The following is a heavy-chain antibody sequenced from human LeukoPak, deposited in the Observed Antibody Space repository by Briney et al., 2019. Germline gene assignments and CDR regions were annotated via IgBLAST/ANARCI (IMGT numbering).Heavy chain of an antibody. Sequence: GGSLRLSCAASGFTFSSYWMSWVRQAPGKGLEWVANIKQDGSEKYYVDSVKGRFTISRDNAKNSLYLQMNSLRAEDTAVYYCARDYDSSGYYAIYWYFDLWGRGTLVTVSS. CDR3: ARDYDSSGYYAIYWYFDL. J-gene: IGHJ2*01. V-gene: IGHV3-7*04. CDR1: GFTFSSYW. CDR2: IKQDGSEK. D-gene: IGHD3-22*01.